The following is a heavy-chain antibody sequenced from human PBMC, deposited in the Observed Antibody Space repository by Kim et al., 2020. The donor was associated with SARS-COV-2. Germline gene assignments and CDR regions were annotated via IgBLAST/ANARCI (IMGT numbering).Heavy chain of an antibody. V-gene: IGHV1-2*02. CDR3: ARAIAYYYDSSGYYYVDTIKDAFDI. D-gene: IGHD3-22*01. Sequence: ASVKVSCKASGYTFTGYYMHWVRQAPGQGLEWMGWINPNSGGTNYAQKFQGRVTMTRDTSISTAYMELSRLRSDDTAVYYCARAIAYYYDSSGYYYVDTIKDAFDIWGQGTMVTVSS. J-gene: IGHJ3*02. CDR1: GYTFTGYY. CDR2: INPNSGGT.